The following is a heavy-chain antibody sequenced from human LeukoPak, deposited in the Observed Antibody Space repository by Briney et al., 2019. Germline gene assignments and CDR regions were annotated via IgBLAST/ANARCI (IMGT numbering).Heavy chain of an antibody. J-gene: IGHJ5*02. D-gene: IGHD3-16*01. V-gene: IGHV4-34*01. CDR3: ARGRNDYVWGSYFRFDP. Sequence: PSETLSLTCAVYGGSFSGYYWGWIRQPPGKGLEWIGEINHSGSTNYNPSLKSRVTISVDTSKNQFSLKLSSVTAADTAVYYCARGRNDYVWGSYFRFDPWGQGTLVTASS. CDR1: GGSFSGYY. CDR2: INHSGST.